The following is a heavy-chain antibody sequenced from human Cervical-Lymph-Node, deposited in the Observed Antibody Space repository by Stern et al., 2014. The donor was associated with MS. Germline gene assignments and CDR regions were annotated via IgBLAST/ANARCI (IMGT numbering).Heavy chain of an antibody. D-gene: IGHD6-6*01. CDR1: GYTVTGYY. CDR3: ARDLGLTPGSRIPPRPRQPRDGFDF. Sequence: VQLVESGAEVKKPGASVKVSCKASGYTVTGYYLHWVRQAPGQGLKWVGRINPNSGDANYAQKFQGRVTLTRDTSISTAYMELSSLRSDDTAVYYCARDLGLTPGSRIPPRPRQPRDGFDFWGQGTLVTVSS. J-gene: IGHJ4*02. CDR2: INPNSGDA. V-gene: IGHV1-2*06.